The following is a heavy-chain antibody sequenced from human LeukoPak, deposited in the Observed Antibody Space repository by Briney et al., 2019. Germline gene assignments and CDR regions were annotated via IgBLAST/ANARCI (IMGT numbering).Heavy chain of an antibody. J-gene: IGHJ6*02. CDR2: VDGGGGGT. Sequence: GGSLRLSCAASGFTLSSYAMTWVRQAPGRGLEWVSSVDGGGGGTYYADSVKGRFTISRDNSKNTLYLQMNSLRAEDTAVYYCARDTPPTFSSWIYYYYYGMDVWGQGTTVTVSS. D-gene: IGHD6-13*01. CDR3: ARDTPPTFSSWIYYYYYGMDV. V-gene: IGHV3-23*01. CDR1: GFTLSSYA.